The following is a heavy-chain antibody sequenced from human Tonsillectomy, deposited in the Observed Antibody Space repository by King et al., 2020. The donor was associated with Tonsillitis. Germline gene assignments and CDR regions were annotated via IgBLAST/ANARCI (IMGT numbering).Heavy chain of an antibody. V-gene: IGHV4-31*03. Sequence: LQLQESGPGLVKPSQTLSLTCTVSGGSISSGGYYWSWIRQHPGKGLEWIGYIYYSGSTYYNPSLKSRVTISVDTSKNQFSLKLSSVTAADTAVYYCARGYLIAAFPVVNWFDPWGQGTLVTVSS. J-gene: IGHJ5*02. CDR3: ARGYLIAAFPVVNWFDP. CDR1: GGSISSGGYY. CDR2: IYYSGST. D-gene: IGHD6-13*01.